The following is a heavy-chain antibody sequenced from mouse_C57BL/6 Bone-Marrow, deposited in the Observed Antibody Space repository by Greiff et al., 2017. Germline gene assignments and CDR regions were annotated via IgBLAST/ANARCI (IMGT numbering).Heavy chain of an antibody. CDR2: INPGSGGT. D-gene: IGHD1-1*01. CDR1: GYAFTNYL. CDR3: ARGYYWFAY. J-gene: IGHJ3*01. V-gene: IGHV1-54*01. Sequence: QVQLQQSGAELVRPGTSVKVSCKASGYAFTNYLIEWVKQRPGQGLEWIGVINPGSGGTNYNEKFKGKATLTADKSSSTAYMQLSSLTSEDSAVYFFARGYYWFAYWGQGTLVTVSA.